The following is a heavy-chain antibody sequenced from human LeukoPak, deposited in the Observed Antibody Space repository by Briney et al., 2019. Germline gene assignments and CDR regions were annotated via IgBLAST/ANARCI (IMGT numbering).Heavy chain of an antibody. V-gene: IGHV3-53*05. J-gene: IGHJ6*02. CDR2: IYSGGST. CDR3: ARDLYYYGSGSFGKYYYYGMDV. CDR1: GFTVSSNY. D-gene: IGHD3-10*01. Sequence: QPGGSLRLSCAASGFTVSSNYMSWVRQAPGKGLEWVSVIYSGGSTYYADSVKGRFTISRDNSKNTLYLQMNSLRAEDTAVYYCARDLYYYGSGSFGKYYYYGMDVWGQGTTVTVSS.